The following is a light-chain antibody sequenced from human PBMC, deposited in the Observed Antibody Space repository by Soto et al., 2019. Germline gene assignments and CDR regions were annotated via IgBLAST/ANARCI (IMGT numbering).Light chain of an antibody. CDR3: QQYNSYSGVFT. Sequence: DIQMTQSPSTLSASVADRVTITCRASQSISSWLAWYQQKPGKAPKLLIYDASSLESGVPSRFSGSGSGTEFTLTISSLQPDDFATYYCQQYNSYSGVFTFGPGTKVDIK. J-gene: IGKJ3*01. V-gene: IGKV1-5*01. CDR2: DAS. CDR1: QSISSW.